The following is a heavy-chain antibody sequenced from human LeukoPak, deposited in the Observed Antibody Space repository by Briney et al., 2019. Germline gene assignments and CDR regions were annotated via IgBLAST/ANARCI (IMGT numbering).Heavy chain of an antibody. CDR2: IYSGGST. CDR3: TTNFDSGDYPDY. V-gene: IGHV3-66*01. D-gene: IGHD4-17*01. J-gene: IGHJ4*02. CDR1: GFTVSSNY. Sequence: GGSLRLSCAASGFTVSSNYMSWVRQAPGKGLEWVSVIYSGGSTYYADAVKGRFTISRDNSKNTLYLQMNSLRAEDTAVYYCTTNFDSGDYPDYWGQGTLVTVSP.